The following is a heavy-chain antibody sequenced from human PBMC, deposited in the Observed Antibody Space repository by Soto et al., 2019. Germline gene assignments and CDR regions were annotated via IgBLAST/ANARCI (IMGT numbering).Heavy chain of an antibody. CDR3: ARQAQGRYDFWSGYYRYYYYYGMDV. Sequence: QVQLVQSGAEVKKPGASVKVSCKASGYTFTSYAMHWVRQAPGQRLEWMGWINAGNGNTKYSQKFQGRVTITRDTSASTAYMELSSLRSEDTAVYYCARQAQGRYDFWSGYYRYYYYYGMDVWGQGTTVTVSS. D-gene: IGHD3-3*01. J-gene: IGHJ6*02. CDR2: INAGNGNT. V-gene: IGHV1-3*01. CDR1: GYTFTSYA.